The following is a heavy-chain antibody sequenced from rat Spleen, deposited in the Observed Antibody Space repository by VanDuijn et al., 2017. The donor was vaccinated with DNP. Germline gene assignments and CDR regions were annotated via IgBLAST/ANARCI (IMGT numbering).Heavy chain of an antibody. D-gene: IGHD4-3*01. Sequence: QVQLQQSGAELAKPGSSVKISCKASGNTFTSYYISWIKQTTGQGLEYIGYINTGSGGTNYNEKFKGKATLTVDKSSNTAFMQLSSLTPDDSAVYYCARWNSGYYAMDAWGQGTSVTVSS. CDR3: ARWNSGYYAMDA. V-gene: IGHV1-43*01. CDR2: INTGSGGT. CDR1: GNTFTSYY. J-gene: IGHJ4*01.